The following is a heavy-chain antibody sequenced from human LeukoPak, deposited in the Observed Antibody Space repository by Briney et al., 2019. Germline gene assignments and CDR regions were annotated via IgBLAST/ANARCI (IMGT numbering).Heavy chain of an antibody. V-gene: IGHV1-2*02. D-gene: IGHD3-10*01. Sequence: ASVKVSCKASGYTFTGYYMHWVRQAPGQGLEWMGWTNPNSGGTNYAQKFQGRVTMTRDTSISTAYMELSRLRSDDTAVYYCARARHGSGHYYYYMDVWGKGTTVTVSS. CDR1: GYTFTGYY. CDR2: TNPNSGGT. J-gene: IGHJ6*03. CDR3: ARARHGSGHYYYYMDV.